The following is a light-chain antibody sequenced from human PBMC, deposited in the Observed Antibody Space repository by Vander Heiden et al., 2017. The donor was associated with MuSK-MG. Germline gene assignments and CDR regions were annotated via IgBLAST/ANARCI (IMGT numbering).Light chain of an antibody. V-gene: IGLV2-14*01. J-gene: IGLJ3*02. CDR1: SSDVGIYNF. Sequence: QSALTQPASVSGSPGQSITISCTGTSSDVGIYNFVSWYQQHPGKAPRRIIYEVTNRPSGVSNRFSGSKSGDTASLTISGLQAEDEAHYYCSSYTTDSTKLFGGGTKLTVL. CDR2: EVT. CDR3: SSYTTDSTKL.